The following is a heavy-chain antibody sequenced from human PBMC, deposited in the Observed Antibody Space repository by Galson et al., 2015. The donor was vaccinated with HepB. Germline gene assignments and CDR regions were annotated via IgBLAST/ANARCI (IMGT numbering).Heavy chain of an antibody. CDR3: AVEAPWSGSYYGGEGYFNY. V-gene: IGHV1-18*01. CDR1: GYTFTKNG. CDR2: ISANSGNT. J-gene: IGHJ4*02. Sequence: SVKVSCKASGYTFTKNGISWVRQAPGQGLEWMGRISANSGNTNYAQKLQGRVTMTTDTSTSTAYMELRSLRSDDTAVYYCAVEAPWSGSYYGGEGYFNYWVQGTLVAVS. D-gene: IGHD1-26*01.